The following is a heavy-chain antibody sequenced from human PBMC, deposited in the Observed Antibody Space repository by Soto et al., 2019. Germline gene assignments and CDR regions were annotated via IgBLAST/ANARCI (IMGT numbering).Heavy chain of an antibody. CDR1: GNTFSNYF. J-gene: IGHJ4*02. V-gene: IGHV1-46*01. Sequence: QVHLVQSGAEVKKPGASVKVSCTTSGNTFSNYFLHWVRQAPGQGLEYLGVIVPSNGHTSYVQKFQGRVTMTTDTSTSTVYGERSSLRSEDTAVYYCAREPPKQLYFDYCGQGTLVAVSS. CDR3: AREPPKQLYFDY. CDR2: IVPSNGHT. D-gene: IGHD1-1*01.